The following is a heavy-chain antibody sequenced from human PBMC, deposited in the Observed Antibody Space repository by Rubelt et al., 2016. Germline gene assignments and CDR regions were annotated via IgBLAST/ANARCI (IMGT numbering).Heavy chain of an antibody. V-gene: IGHV4-34*01. J-gene: IGHJ4*02. D-gene: IGHD3-3*01. CDR2: INRRGTT. CDR3: VSPGKEEWFSFDY. Sequence: RQPPGKGLEWIGEINRRGTTNNNPSVKSRVAGSPDRSRKQFSLRLNSVTAADTAVYYCVSPGKEEWFSFDYWGQGTLVTVSS.